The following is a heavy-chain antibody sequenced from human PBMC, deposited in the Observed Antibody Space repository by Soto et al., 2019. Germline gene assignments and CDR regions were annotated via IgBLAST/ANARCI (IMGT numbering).Heavy chain of an antibody. D-gene: IGHD3-10*01. CDR2: IYATGST. V-gene: IGHV4-4*07. CDR3: ARGVVRRVIIQYPSLFDY. J-gene: IGHJ4*02. CDR1: GASLAGYY. Sequence: SETLSLTCNVSGASLAGYYWSWIRQPPGKVLEWIGRIYATGSTDYNPSLKSRLTMSVDMSKNQFSLKMRSVTAADTAVYYCARGVVRRVIIQYPSLFDYWGLGTSVNASS.